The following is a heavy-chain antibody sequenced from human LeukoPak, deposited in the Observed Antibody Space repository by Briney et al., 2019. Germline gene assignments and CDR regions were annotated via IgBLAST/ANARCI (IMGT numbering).Heavy chain of an antibody. CDR3: ARDPATYSSYYYYYYMDV. V-gene: IGHV3-48*01. J-gene: IGHJ6*03. Sequence: QPRGSLRLSWAASGFTFSSYSMNWVRQAPGKGLEWVSYISSSSNTIYYADSVQGRFTISRDNAKNSLYLQMNSLRAEDTAVYYCARDPATYSSYYYYYYMDVWGKGTTVTVSS. CDR1: GFTFSSYS. D-gene: IGHD6-13*01. CDR2: ISSSSNTI.